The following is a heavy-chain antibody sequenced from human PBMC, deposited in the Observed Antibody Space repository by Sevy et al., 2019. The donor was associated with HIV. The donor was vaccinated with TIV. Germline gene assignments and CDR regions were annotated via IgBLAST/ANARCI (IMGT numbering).Heavy chain of an antibody. CDR1: GYSFTSYW. D-gene: IGHD2-15*01. CDR3: ARRVGYCSGGSCYSTWFDP. V-gene: IGHV5-51*01. CDR2: IYPGDSDT. J-gene: IGHJ5*02. Sequence: GESLKISCKGSGYSFTSYWIGWVRQMPGKGLEWMGIIYPGDSDTRYSPSFQGQVTISADKSISTAYLQWSSLKASETAMYYCARRVGYCSGGSCYSTWFDPWGQGTLVTVSS.